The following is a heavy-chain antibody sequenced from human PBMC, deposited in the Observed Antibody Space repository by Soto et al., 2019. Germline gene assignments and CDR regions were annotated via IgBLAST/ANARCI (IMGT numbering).Heavy chain of an antibody. CDR3: ARDPQGYCSSTSCYRHYYYGMDV. Sequence: GGSLRLSCAASGFTFSSYSMNWVRQAPGKGLEWVSYISSSSSIIYYADSVKGRFTISRDDAKNSLFLQMNSLGDEDTAVYYCARDPQGYCSSTSCYRHYYYGMDVWGQGTTVTVSS. J-gene: IGHJ6*02. CDR2: ISSSSSII. V-gene: IGHV3-48*02. D-gene: IGHD2-2*01. CDR1: GFTFSSYS.